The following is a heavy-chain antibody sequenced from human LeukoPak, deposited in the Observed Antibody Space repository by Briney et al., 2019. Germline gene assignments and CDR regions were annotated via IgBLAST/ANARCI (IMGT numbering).Heavy chain of an antibody. V-gene: IGHV4-34*01. Sequence: SETLSLTCAVYGGSFSGYYWSWIRQPPGKGLEWIGEINHSGSTNYNPSLKSRVTISVDTSKNQFSLKLSSVTAADTAVYYCARLTTGGYWYFDLWGRGTLVTVSS. CDR2: INHSGST. D-gene: IGHD4-11*01. J-gene: IGHJ2*01. CDR1: GGSFSGYY. CDR3: ARLTTGGYWYFDL.